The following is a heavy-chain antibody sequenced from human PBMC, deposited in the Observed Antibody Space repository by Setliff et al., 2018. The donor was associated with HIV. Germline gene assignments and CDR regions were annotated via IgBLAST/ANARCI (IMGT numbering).Heavy chain of an antibody. Sequence: PSETLSLTCTVSGGSISSGSYYWSWIREPAGKGLEWIGRVDNSGSTKYNPSLKSRVTMSVDTSKNQFSLNLRSVTAADTAVYYCASELQGHSSSWPNYWGQGTLVTVSS. J-gene: IGHJ4*02. CDR1: GGSISSGSYY. D-gene: IGHD6-13*01. CDR2: VDNSGST. CDR3: ASELQGHSSSWPNY. V-gene: IGHV4-61*02.